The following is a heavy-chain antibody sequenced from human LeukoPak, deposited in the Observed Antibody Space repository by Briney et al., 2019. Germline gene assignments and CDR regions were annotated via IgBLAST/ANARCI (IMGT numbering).Heavy chain of an antibody. Sequence: SQTLSHTCTVSGGSISSGGYYWSWIRQHPGKGLEWIGYIYYSGSTYYNPSLKSRVTISVDTSKNQFSLKLSSVTAADTAVYYCARSLLWFGASYFDYWGQGTLVTVSS. CDR3: ARSLLWFGASYFDY. CDR2: IYYSGST. V-gene: IGHV4-31*03. J-gene: IGHJ4*02. CDR1: GGSISSGGYY. D-gene: IGHD3-10*01.